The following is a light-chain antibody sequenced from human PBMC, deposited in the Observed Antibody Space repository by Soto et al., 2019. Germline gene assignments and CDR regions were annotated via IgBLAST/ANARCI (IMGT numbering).Light chain of an antibody. CDR2: GAS. CDR1: QSVSSSY. CDR3: QQYGSSPPT. J-gene: IGKJ1*01. Sequence: EIVLTQSPGTLSLSPGERDTLSCSASQSVSSSYLAWYQQKPGQAPRLLIYGASSRATGIPDRFSGSGSGTDFTLTISRLEPEDFAVYYCQQYGSSPPTFGQGTKVDIK. V-gene: IGKV3-20*01.